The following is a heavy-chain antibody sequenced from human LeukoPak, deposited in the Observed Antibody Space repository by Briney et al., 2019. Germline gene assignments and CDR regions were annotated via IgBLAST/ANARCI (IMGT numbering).Heavy chain of an antibody. D-gene: IGHD4-11*01. CDR1: GGSISAAGYY. CDR3: ARGFYRGASERSFDY. Sequence: SETLSLTCTVSGGSISAAGYYWSWIRQLPGKGLEWVGYIYHSGDTYYNPSLKSRVSISGDTSKNQFSLNLTSVTAADTAVYYCARGFYRGASERSFDYWGQGTLVTVSS. J-gene: IGHJ4*02. V-gene: IGHV4-31*03. CDR2: IYHSGDT.